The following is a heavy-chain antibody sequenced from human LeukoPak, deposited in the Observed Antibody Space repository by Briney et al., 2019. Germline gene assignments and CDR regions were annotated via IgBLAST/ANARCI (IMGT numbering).Heavy chain of an antibody. V-gene: IGHV3-30*02. CDR2: IRYDGSNK. D-gene: IGHD2-2*01. CDR1: GFTFSSYG. CDR3: AKDRHIVGVPAAGPNWFDP. J-gene: IGHJ5*02. Sequence: QAGGSLRLSCAASGFTFSSYGMHWVRQAPGKGLEWVAFIRYDGSNKYYADSVKGRFTISRDNSKNTLYLQMNSLRAEDTAVYYCAKDRHIVGVPAAGPNWFDPWGQGTLVTVSS.